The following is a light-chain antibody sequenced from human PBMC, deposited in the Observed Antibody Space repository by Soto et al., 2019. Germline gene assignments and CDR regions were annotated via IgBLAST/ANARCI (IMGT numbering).Light chain of an antibody. CDR3: QSHDSSLSGAV. CDR2: GNS. J-gene: IGLJ2*01. V-gene: IGLV1-40*01. CDR1: SSNIGAGYD. Sequence: QAVVTQPPSVSGAPGQRVTISCTGSSSNIGAGYDVHWYQQIPGTAPKLLIYGNSNRPSGVPDRFSGSKSGTSASLAITGLQAEDEADYYCQSHDSSLSGAVFGGGTKVTVL.